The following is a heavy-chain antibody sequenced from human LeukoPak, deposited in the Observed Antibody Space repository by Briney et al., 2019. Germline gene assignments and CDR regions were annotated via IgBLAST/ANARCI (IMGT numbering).Heavy chain of an antibody. D-gene: IGHD6-6*01. CDR2: ISWNSGSI. CDR1: GFTFDDYA. V-gene: IGHV3-9*01. Sequence: GGSLRLSCAASGFTFDDYAMHWVRQAPGKGLEWVSGISWNSGSIGYTDSVKGRFTISRDNAKNSLYLQMNSLRAEDTALYYCAKSRQSSSSTFGYWGQGTLVTVSS. J-gene: IGHJ4*02. CDR3: AKSRQSSSSTFGY.